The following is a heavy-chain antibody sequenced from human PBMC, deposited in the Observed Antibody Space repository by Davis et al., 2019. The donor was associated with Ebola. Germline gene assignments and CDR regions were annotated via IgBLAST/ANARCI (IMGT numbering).Heavy chain of an antibody. CDR3: ARVFNYGDAFDI. D-gene: IGHD5-24*01. J-gene: IGHJ3*02. CDR1: GGSISSGGYY. Sequence: PSETLSLTCTVSGGSISSGGYYWSWIRQHPGKGLEWIGYIYYSGSTYYNPSLKSRVTISVDTSKNQFSLKLSSVTAADTAVYYCARVFNYGDAFDIWGQGTMVTVSS. V-gene: IGHV4-31*03. CDR2: IYYSGST.